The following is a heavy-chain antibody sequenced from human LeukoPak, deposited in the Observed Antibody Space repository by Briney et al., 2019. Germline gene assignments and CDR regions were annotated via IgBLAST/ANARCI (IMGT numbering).Heavy chain of an antibody. J-gene: IGHJ4*02. D-gene: IGHD2-2*01. CDR1: GFTFSSYA. Sequence: GGSLRLSCAASGFTFSSYAMSWVRQAPGKGLEWVSAISGSGGSTYYADSVKGRFTISRDNSKNTLYLQMNSLRAEDTAVYYCAKTGGDIVVVPAAMVFDYWGQGTLVTVSS. V-gene: IGHV3-23*01. CDR3: AKTGGDIVVVPAAMVFDY. CDR2: ISGSGGST.